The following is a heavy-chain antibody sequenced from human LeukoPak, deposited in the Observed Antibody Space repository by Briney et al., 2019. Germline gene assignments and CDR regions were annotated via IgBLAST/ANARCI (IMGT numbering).Heavy chain of an antibody. CDR3: ARTTTTFDD. V-gene: IGHV4-59*01. CDR2: VSYDVST. Sequence: SQTLSLTCTVSGGSISSYYWSWVRLPPGKGLGLIGYVSYDVSTNYSPSLKSRVTISLYTSTNQYSLNLSSVTTADTAVYYCARTTTTFDDWGQGTLVTVSS. D-gene: IGHD4-11*01. CDR1: GGSISSYY. J-gene: IGHJ4*02.